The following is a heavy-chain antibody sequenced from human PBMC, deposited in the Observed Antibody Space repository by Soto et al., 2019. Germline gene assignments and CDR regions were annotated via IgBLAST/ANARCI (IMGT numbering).Heavy chain of an antibody. Sequence: QVQRVQSGAEVKKPGASVKVSCKASGYTFTSYAMHWVRQAPGQRLEWMGWINAGNGNTKYSQKFQGRVTITRDTSASTAYIELSSLRSQDTAVYYCANALGLYYFDYWGQGTLVTVSS. J-gene: IGHJ4*02. CDR2: INAGNGNT. CDR3: ANALGLYYFDY. D-gene: IGHD3-16*01. V-gene: IGHV1-3*01. CDR1: GYTFTSYA.